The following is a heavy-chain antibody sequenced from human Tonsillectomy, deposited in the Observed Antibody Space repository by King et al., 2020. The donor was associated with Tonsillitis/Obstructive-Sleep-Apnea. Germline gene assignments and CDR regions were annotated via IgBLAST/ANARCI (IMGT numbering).Heavy chain of an antibody. V-gene: IGHV5-10-1*03. Sequence: VQLVESGAEVKKPGESLRISCQVSGYSFPNYWIIWVRQMPGQGLEWIGRIDPADSYANYSPSFQGHVTFSADKSINTAYLQWSSLRASDTAIYYCARVGGGDAFDFWGQGTLLTVSS. CDR1: GYSFPNYW. CDR2: IDPADSYA. CDR3: ARVGGGDAFDF. J-gene: IGHJ3*01. D-gene: IGHD2-15*01.